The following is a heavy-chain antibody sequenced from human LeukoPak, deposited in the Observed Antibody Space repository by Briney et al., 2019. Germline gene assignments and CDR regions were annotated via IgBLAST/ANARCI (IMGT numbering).Heavy chain of an antibody. CDR3: ARSDRDLWYFDL. CDR1: GGSVSTYY. Sequence: SETLSLTCTVSGGSVSTYYWSWIRQPPGKGLEWIGYVYYSGTTNYKYKSSLKSRVTISVDASKNQFSLRLSSVTAADTAVYYCARSDRDLWYFDLWGRGTLVTVSS. CDR2: VYYSGTT. V-gene: IGHV4-59*02. J-gene: IGHJ2*01.